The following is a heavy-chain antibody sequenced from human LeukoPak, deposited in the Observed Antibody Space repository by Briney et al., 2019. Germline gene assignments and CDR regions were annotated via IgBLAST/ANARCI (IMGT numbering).Heavy chain of an antibody. CDR2: MNPNSGNT. V-gene: IGHV1-8*01. CDR1: GYTFISYD. Sequence: ASVKVSCKASGYTFISYDINWVRQATGQGLEWMGWMNPNSGNTGYAQKFQGRVTMTRNTSISTAYMELSSLRSEDTAVYYCAREGGSTVVTTWFDPWGQGTLVTVSS. CDR3: AREGGSTVVTTWFDP. D-gene: IGHD4-23*01. J-gene: IGHJ5*02.